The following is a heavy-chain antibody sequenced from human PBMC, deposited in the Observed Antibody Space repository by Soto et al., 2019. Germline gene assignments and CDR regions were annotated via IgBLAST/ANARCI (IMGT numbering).Heavy chain of an antibody. CDR3: AADYEWLAPNGAFDL. CDR2: IVVGSGNT. CDR1: GFTFTSSD. J-gene: IGHJ3*01. D-gene: IGHD3-3*01. V-gene: IGHV1-58*01. Sequence: QMQLVQSGPEVKKPGTSVKVSCKASGFTFTSSDVQWVRQARGQRLEWIGWIVVGSGNTNYAQKFQERVTITRDTTTSTTYIGLASMRSDDMSVYDCAADYEWLAPNGAFDLWGQGTMVTVSS.